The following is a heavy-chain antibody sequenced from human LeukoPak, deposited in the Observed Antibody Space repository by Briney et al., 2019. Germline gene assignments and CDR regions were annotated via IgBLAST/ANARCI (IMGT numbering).Heavy chain of an antibody. Sequence: GRSLRLSCAASGFTFSSYAMHWVRQAPGKGLEWVAVISYDGSNKYYADSVKGRFTISRDNSKNTLYLQMNSLRAEDTAVYYCARDPRYYDSSGGGYFQHWGQGTLVTVSS. CDR2: ISYDGSNK. J-gene: IGHJ1*01. D-gene: IGHD3-22*01. V-gene: IGHV3-30-3*01. CDR3: ARDPRYYDSSGGGYFQH. CDR1: GFTFSSYA.